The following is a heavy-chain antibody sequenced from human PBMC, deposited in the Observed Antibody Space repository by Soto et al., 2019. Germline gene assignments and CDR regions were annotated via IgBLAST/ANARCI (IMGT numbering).Heavy chain of an antibody. J-gene: IGHJ4*02. V-gene: IGHV3-74*01. Sequence: EVQLVESGGDLVQRGGSLRLSCAASGFPFSSYWMHWVRHTPGKGLDWVARISGDGVTTYYADSVTGRFTVSRDNAKNTLSLQIRSLRAEDTAVYYCAREYYGLLTGYYTDYWGQGTLVSVSS. D-gene: IGHD3-9*01. CDR3: AREYYGLLTGYYTDY. CDR1: GFPFSSYW. CDR2: ISGDGVTT.